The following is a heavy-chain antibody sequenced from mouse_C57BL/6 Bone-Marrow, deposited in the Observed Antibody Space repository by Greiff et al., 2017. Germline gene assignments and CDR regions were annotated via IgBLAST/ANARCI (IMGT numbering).Heavy chain of an antibody. CDR2: INYDGSST. CDR1: GFTFSDYY. Sequence: EVHLVESEGGLVQPGSSMKLSCTASGFTFSDYYMAWVRQVPEKGLEWVANINYDGSSTYYLDSLKSRFIISRDNAKNILYLQMSSLKSEDTATYYCARDGGWLLGFYYYAMDYWGQGTSVTVSS. CDR3: ARDGGWLLGFYYYAMDY. J-gene: IGHJ4*01. V-gene: IGHV5-16*01. D-gene: IGHD2-3*01.